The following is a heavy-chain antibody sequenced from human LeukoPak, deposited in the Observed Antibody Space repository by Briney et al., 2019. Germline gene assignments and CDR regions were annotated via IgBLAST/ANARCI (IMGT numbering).Heavy chain of an antibody. D-gene: IGHD2-15*01. CDR2: INDSGGNT. J-gene: IGHJ5*02. CDR3: ARGFEYCSGGSCYWSWFDP. CDR1: GFTFSSYT. V-gene: IGHV3-23*01. Sequence: GGSLRLSCAASGFTFSSYTMGWVRQAPGKGLEWVSEINDSGGNTYYACSVKGRFTISKDNSKNTLYLQMNSLRAEDTAVYYCARGFEYCSGGSCYWSWFDPWGQGTLVTVSS.